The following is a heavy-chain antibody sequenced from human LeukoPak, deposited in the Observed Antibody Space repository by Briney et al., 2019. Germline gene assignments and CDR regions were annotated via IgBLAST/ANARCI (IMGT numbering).Heavy chain of an antibody. CDR2: INSDGSST. V-gene: IGHV3-74*01. CDR3: ARLDGDYAFDI. D-gene: IGHD4-17*01. CDR1: GFTFSRYW. Sequence: GGSLRLFCAASGFTFSRYWMHRVRQAPGKGLVWVSRINSDGSSTSYADSVKGRFTISRDNAKNTLYLQMNSLRAEDTALYYCARLDGDYAFDIWGQGTMVTVSS. J-gene: IGHJ3*02.